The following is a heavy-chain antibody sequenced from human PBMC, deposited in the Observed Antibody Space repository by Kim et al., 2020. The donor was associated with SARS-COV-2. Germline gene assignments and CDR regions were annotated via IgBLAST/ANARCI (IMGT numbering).Heavy chain of an antibody. D-gene: IGHD3-9*01. Sequence: GESLKISCKGSGYSFTSYWIGWVRQMPGKGLEWMGIIYPGDSDTRYSPSFQGQVTISADTSISTAYLQWSSLKASDTAMYYCASTHTTYYDILTGYHLGWFDPWCQGTLVAVSS. CDR3: ASTHTTYYDILTGYHLGWFDP. CDR1: GYSFTSYW. V-gene: IGHV5-51*01. CDR2: IYPGDSDT. J-gene: IGHJ5*02.